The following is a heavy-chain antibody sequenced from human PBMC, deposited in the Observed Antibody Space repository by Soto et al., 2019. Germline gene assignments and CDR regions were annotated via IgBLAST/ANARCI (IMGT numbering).Heavy chain of an antibody. CDR3: ARDRKPSSYIGLDV. D-gene: IGHD4-4*01. V-gene: IGHV3-11*01. CDR2: ISDSGSTI. Sequence: QVQLVESGGGLVYSGGSLRLSCEASGFTFSAHYMSWVRQAPGKGLEWVSHISDSGSTIYYSDSVKGRFTIPRDNAKNSLYLQMNTLRDEDTAVYYCARDRKPSSYIGLDVWGQGTTVTVSS. CDR1: GFTFSAHY. J-gene: IGHJ6*02.